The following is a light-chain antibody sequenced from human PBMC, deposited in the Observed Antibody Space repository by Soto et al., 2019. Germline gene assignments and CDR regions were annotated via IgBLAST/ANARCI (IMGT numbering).Light chain of an antibody. J-gene: IGKJ1*01. CDR2: GAS. CDR3: QQYSNWPPT. Sequence: EIVMTQSPATLSVSPGERATLSCRASQSISSHLGWYQQKPGQAPRLLIYGASTRATGIPARFSGSGSGTEFTLTINSLQSEDFVVYYCQQYSNWPPTFGQGTKVEIK. V-gene: IGKV3D-15*01. CDR1: QSISSH.